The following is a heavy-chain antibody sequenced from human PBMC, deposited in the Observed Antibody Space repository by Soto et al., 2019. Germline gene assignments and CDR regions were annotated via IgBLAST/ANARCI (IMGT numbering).Heavy chain of an antibody. CDR1: GFTFSSYG. J-gene: IGHJ4*02. CDR3: AKARSGWYHDY. V-gene: IGHV3-30*18. CDR2: ISYDGSNK. Sequence: QVQLVESGGGVVQPGRSLRLSCAASGFTFSSYGMHWVRQAPGKGLEWGAVISYDGSNKYYADSVKGRFTISRDNSKNTPDLQMNGLRAEDTGVYYCAKARSGWYHDYWGQGTLVTVSS. D-gene: IGHD6-19*01.